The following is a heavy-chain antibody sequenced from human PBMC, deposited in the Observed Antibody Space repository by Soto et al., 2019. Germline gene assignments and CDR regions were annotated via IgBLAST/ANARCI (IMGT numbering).Heavy chain of an antibody. CDR2: INPSGGST. CDR3: ARTRATRDYYYYGMDV. Sequence: ASVKVSCKASGYTFTSYYINWVRQAPGQGLEWMGIINPSGGSTSYAQKFQGRVTMTRDTSTSTVYTELSSLRSEDTAVYYCARTRATRDYYYYGMDVWGQGTTVTVSS. CDR1: GYTFTSYY. J-gene: IGHJ6*02. V-gene: IGHV1-46*01.